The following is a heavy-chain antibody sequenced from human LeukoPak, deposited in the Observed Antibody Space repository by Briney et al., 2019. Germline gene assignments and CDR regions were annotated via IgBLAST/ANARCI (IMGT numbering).Heavy chain of an antibody. CDR2: VDPEDGET. CDR3: ATVDTAMVNGVDY. D-gene: IGHD5-18*01. V-gene: IGHV1-69-2*01. CDR1: GYTFTDYY. J-gene: IGHJ4*02. Sequence: GATVKISCEVSGYTFTDYYMHWVQQAPGKGLEWMGLVDPEDGETIYAEKFQGRVTITADTSTDTAYMELSSLRSEDTAVYYCATVDTAMVNGVDYWGQGTLVTVSS.